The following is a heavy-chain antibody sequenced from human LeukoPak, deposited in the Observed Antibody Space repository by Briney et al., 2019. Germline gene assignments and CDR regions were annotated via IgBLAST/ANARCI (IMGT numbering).Heavy chain of an antibody. Sequence: ASVKVSCKASGGTFSSYAISWVRQAPGQGLEWMGGIIPIFGTANYAQKFQGRVTITADESTSTAYMELSSLRSEDTAVYYCAREDTAMGNNWFDPWGQGTLVTVSS. CDR1: GGTFSSYA. CDR3: AREDTAMGNNWFDP. CDR2: IIPIFGTA. V-gene: IGHV1-69*13. D-gene: IGHD5-18*01. J-gene: IGHJ5*02.